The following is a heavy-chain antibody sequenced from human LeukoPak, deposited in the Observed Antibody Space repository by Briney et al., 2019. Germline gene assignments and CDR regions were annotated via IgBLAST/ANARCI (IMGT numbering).Heavy chain of an antibody. D-gene: IGHD2-8*01. J-gene: IGHJ3*02. CDR3: ARVQGHPPNGLDI. CDR2: ISSSSSYI. V-gene: IGHV3-21*01. Sequence: PGGSLRLSCAASGFTFSSYSMNWVRQAPGKGLEWVSSISSSSSYIYYADSVKGRFTISRDNAKNTAYLQMNSLRAEDTAVYYCARVQGHPPNGLDIWGQGTMVTVSS. CDR1: GFTFSSYS.